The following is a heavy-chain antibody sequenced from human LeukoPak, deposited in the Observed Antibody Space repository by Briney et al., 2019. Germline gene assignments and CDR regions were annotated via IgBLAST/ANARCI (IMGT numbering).Heavy chain of an antibody. D-gene: IGHD3-22*01. J-gene: IGHJ4*02. CDR2: INHSGST. CDR3: ASLKGYYDSSGYLPPFDY. V-gene: IGHV4-34*01. Sequence: PSETLSLTCAVYGGSFSGYYWSWIRQPPGKGLEWIGEINHSGSTNYNPSLKSRVTISVDTSKNQFSLKLSSVTAADTAVYYCASLKGYYDSSGYLPPFDYWGQGTLVTVSS. CDR1: GGSFSGYY.